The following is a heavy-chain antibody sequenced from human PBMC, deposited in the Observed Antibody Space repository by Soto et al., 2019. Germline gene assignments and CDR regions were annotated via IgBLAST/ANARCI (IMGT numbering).Heavy chain of an antibody. V-gene: IGHV3-23*01. Sequence: GGSLRLSCAASGFTFSSYAMSWVRQAPGKGLEWVSAISGSGGSTYYANSVKGRFTISRDNSKNTLYLQMNSLRAEDTAVYYCAKDLQDIVVVVAATHDAFDIWGQGTMVTVSS. CDR3: AKDLQDIVVVVAATHDAFDI. D-gene: IGHD2-15*01. CDR1: GFTFSSYA. J-gene: IGHJ3*02. CDR2: ISGSGGST.